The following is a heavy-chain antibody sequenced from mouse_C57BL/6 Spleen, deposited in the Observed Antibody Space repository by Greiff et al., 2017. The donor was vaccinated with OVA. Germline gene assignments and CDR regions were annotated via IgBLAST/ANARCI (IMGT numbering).Heavy chain of an antibody. J-gene: IGHJ4*01. Sequence: VQLQQPGAELVKPGASVKLSCKASGYTFTSYWMQWVKQRPGQGLEWIGEIDPSDSYTNYNQKFKGKATLTVDTSSSTAYMQLSSLTSEDSAVYYCAREGVYDGYYRYAMDYWGQGTSVTVSS. V-gene: IGHV1-50*01. CDR2: IDPSDSYT. CDR1: GYTFTSYW. CDR3: AREGVYDGYYRYAMDY. D-gene: IGHD2-3*01.